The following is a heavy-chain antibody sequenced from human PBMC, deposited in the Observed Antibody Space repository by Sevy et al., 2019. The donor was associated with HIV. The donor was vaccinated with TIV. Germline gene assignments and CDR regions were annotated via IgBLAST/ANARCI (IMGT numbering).Heavy chain of an antibody. CDR2: IKQDGSDK. D-gene: IGHD1-26*01. J-gene: IGHJ4*02. CDR1: GFTLSNYC. Sequence: GGSLRFSCAASGFTLSNYCMSWVRQAPGKGLEWVANIKQDGSDKYYVDSVKGRFTISRDNAKNSLYLQMNSLRAEDMAVYYCARDLFSGSYNDNYWGQGTLVTVSS. V-gene: IGHV3-7*01. CDR3: ARDLFSGSYNDNY.